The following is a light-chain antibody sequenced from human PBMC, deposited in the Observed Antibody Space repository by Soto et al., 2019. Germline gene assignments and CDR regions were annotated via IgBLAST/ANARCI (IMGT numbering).Light chain of an antibody. V-gene: IGKV2-28*01. Sequence: DIVMPQSPVSLPVTPGEPASISCRSSQSLLHSHGYTYLDWYLQKPGQSPQLLIYMGSTRASGVHERFSGSGSDTDFTLQISRVEAEDVVVYYCMQALPIPLTFGGGTKVEIK. CDR2: MGS. CDR3: MQALPIPLT. CDR1: QSLLHSHGYTY. J-gene: IGKJ4*01.